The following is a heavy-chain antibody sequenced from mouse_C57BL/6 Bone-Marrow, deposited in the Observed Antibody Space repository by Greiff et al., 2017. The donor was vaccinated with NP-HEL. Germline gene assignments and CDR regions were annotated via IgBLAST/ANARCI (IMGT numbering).Heavy chain of an antibody. Sequence: EVQGVESGGDLVKPGGSLKLSCAASGFTFSSYGMSWVRQTPDKRLEWVATISSGGSYTSSPDSVKGRFTISRDNAKNTLYLQMSSLKSEDTAMYYCARLYYGSSYDYWGQGTTRTVSS. V-gene: IGHV5-6*01. CDR2: ISSGGSYT. CDR3: ARLYYGSSYDY. CDR1: GFTFSSYG. J-gene: IGHJ2*01. D-gene: IGHD1-1*01.